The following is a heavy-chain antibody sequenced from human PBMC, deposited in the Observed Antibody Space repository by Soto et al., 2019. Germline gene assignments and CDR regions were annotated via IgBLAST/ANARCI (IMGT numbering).Heavy chain of an antibody. V-gene: IGHV3-21*01. CDR2: ISSSSSYI. CDR3: ARDLGYCSGGSCSRVLDY. CDR1: GFTFSSYS. D-gene: IGHD2-15*01. Sequence: EVPLVESGGGLVKPGGSLRLSCAASGFTFSSYSMNWVRQAPGKGLEWVSSISSSSSYIYYADSVKGRFTISRDNAKNSLYLQMNSLRAEDTAVYYCARDLGYCSGGSCSRVLDYWGQGTLVTVSS. J-gene: IGHJ4*02.